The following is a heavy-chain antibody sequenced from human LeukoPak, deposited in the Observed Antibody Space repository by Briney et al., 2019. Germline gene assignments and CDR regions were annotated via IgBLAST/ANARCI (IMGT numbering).Heavy chain of an antibody. D-gene: IGHD3-10*01. J-gene: IGHJ4*02. Sequence: GGSLRLSCVASGFTFSSYAMHWVRQAPGKGLEWVTFMSSDGGNQYHADSVKGRFTISRDNSKNALYLQMNSLRAEDTAVYHCARGHASGSWLIDYWGLGTLVTVSS. CDR2: MSSDGGNQ. CDR1: GFTFSSYA. CDR3: ARGHASGSWLIDY. V-gene: IGHV3-30*01.